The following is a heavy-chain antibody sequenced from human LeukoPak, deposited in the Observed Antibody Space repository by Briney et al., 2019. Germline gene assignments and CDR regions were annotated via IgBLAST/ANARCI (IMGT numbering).Heavy chain of an antibody. V-gene: IGHV4-31*03. CDR1: GASFNTGDYY. Sequence: SPTLSLTCIVSGASFNTGDYYWNWIRQHPGKGLEWIGYIYNSGSTYYNPSLKSRVTISVDTSKNHFSLRLTSVTAADSAVYYCARGAPPDSWGQGTLVTVSS. CDR2: IYNSGST. CDR3: ARGAPPDS. J-gene: IGHJ4*02.